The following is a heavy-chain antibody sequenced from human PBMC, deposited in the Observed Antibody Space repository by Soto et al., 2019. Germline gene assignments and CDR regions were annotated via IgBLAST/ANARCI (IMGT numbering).Heavy chain of an antibody. CDR3: ARDPRQNPDASKYCSGGSCYSHAHYYYYMDV. D-gene: IGHD2-15*01. J-gene: IGHJ6*03. Sequence: GGSLRLSCAASGFTFSSYSMNWVRQAPGKGLEWVSYISSSSSTIYYADSVKGRFTISRDNAKNSLYLQMNSLRAEDTAVYYCARDPRQNPDASKYCSGGSCYSHAHYYYYMDVWGKGTTVTVSS. CDR2: ISSSSSTI. V-gene: IGHV3-48*01. CDR1: GFTFSSYS.